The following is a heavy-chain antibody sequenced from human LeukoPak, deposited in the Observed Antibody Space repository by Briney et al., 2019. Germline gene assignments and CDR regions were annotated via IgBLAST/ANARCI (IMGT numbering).Heavy chain of an antibody. CDR2: ISYDGSNK. V-gene: IGHV3-30*04. J-gene: IGHJ4*02. CDR1: GFTFSSYA. Sequence: PGRSLRLSCAASGFTFSSYAMHWVRQAPGKGLEWVAVISYDGSNKYYADSVKGRFTISRDNAKNSLYLQMNSLRAEDTALYHCARDSRSVQDYWGQGTLVTVSS. CDR3: ARDSRSVQDY.